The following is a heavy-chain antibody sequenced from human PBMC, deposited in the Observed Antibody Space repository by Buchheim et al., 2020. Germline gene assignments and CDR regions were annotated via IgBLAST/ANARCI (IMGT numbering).Heavy chain of an antibody. CDR3: ARGGGPSEYYGMDV. J-gene: IGHJ6*02. CDR2: IYYSGST. Sequence: QVQLQESGPGLVKPSQTLSLTCTVSGGSISSGGYYWSWIRQHPGKGLEWIGYIYYSGSTYYNPSLKSRVTLSVEPSKNTFSLKLSSVTAADTAVYYCARGGGPSEYYGMDVWGQGTT. V-gene: IGHV4-31*03. D-gene: IGHD3-16*01. CDR1: GGSISSGGYY.